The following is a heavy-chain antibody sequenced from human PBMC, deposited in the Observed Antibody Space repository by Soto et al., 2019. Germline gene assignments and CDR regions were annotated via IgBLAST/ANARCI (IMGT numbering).Heavy chain of an antibody. Sequence: EVQLVESGGALVKPGGSLRLSCAASGFTFSNAWMSWVRQAPGKGLEWVGRIKSKTDGGTTDYAAALEDRFTISREDSKNTVHLQMDSLKTEDTAVYYCATKRTGVTANGPGYWGQGPVVTVSS. V-gene: IGHV3-15*02. CDR1: GFTFSNAW. CDR2: IKSKTDGGTT. J-gene: IGHJ4*02. D-gene: IGHD1-1*01. CDR3: ATKRTGVTANGPGY.